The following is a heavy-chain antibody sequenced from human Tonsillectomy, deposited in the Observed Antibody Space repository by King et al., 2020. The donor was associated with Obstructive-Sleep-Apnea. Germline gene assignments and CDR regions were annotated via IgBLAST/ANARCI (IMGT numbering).Heavy chain of an antibody. CDR2: IYFSGST. CDR1: GGSISSTSYY. V-gene: IGHV4-39*07. CDR3: ASERDIYGMDV. J-gene: IGHJ6*02. Sequence: LQLQESGPGLVKPSETLSLTCTVSGGSISSTSYYWGWIRQPPGKGLEWIGNIYFSGSTYYNPSLKSGVTISVDMSKNQFSLKLGSLTAADTAVYYCASERDIYGMDVWGQGTTVTVSS.